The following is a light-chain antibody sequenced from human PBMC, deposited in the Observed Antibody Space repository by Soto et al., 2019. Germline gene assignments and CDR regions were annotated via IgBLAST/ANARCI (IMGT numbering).Light chain of an antibody. CDR3: AAWDDSLNGVV. CDR2: RNN. J-gene: IGLJ2*01. CDR1: SSNIGSNI. V-gene: IGLV1-44*01. Sequence: QSVLTQPTSASGTPGQRVTISCSGSSSNIGSNIVSWYQQLPGTAPKLLIYRNNQRPSGVPDRFSGSKSGTSASLAISGLQSEDEAAYYCAAWDDSLNGVVFGGGTKLTVL.